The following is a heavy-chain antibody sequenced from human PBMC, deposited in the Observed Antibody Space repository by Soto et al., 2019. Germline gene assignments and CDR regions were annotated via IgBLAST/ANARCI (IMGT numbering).Heavy chain of an antibody. D-gene: IGHD2-15*01. CDR2: ISYSGSA. Sequence: SETLSLTCTVSGGSISSGNYYWSWIRQPPGKGLEWIGFISYSGSAYYNPSLKSRVTISVDTSKNQFSLNLSFVTAADTAVYYCATMGTPATGLYHFDYWGKGTLVTVSS. J-gene: IGHJ4*02. CDR1: GGSISSGNYY. V-gene: IGHV4-30-4*01. CDR3: ATMGTPATGLYHFDY.